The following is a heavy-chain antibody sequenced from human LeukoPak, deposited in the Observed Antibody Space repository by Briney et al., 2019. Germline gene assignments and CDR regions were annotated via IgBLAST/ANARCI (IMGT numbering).Heavy chain of an antibody. Sequence: SVKVSCKASGGTFSSYAISWVRQAPGQGLEWMGGIIPIFGTANYAQKFQGRVTITADESTSTAYMELSSLRSEDTAVYYCARDKEAVGGMDVWGQGTTVTVSS. D-gene: IGHD6-19*01. V-gene: IGHV1-69*13. CDR1: GGTFSSYA. CDR3: ARDKEAVGGMDV. J-gene: IGHJ6*02. CDR2: IIPIFGTA.